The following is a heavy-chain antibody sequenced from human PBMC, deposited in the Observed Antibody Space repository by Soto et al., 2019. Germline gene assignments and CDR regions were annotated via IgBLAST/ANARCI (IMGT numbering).Heavy chain of an antibody. CDR1: GYTFTCYY. V-gene: IGHV1-18*04. D-gene: IGHD2-15*01. Sequence: ASVKVSCRASGYTFTCYYMHWVRQAPGQGLEWMGWISAYNGNTNYAQKLQGRVTMTTDTSTSAAYMELRSLRSDDTAVYYCAGGVRYCSGGSCYHAPNWFDPWGQGTLVTVSA. CDR2: ISAYNGNT. J-gene: IGHJ5*02. CDR3: AGGVRYCSGGSCYHAPNWFDP.